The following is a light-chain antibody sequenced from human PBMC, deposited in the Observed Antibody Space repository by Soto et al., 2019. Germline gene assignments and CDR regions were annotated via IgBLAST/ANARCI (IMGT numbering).Light chain of an antibody. CDR2: WAS. CDR1: QSVLYSSNNKDY. Sequence: DIVMTQSPDSLAVSLGERATINCKSSQSVLYSSNNKDYLAWYQQKPGQPPKLLIYWASTRESGVPDRFSGSGSGTDFTLTITSLEGEDGAIYFCQQYYNTPWTFGQGTKVEIK. V-gene: IGKV4-1*01. CDR3: QQYYNTPWT. J-gene: IGKJ1*01.